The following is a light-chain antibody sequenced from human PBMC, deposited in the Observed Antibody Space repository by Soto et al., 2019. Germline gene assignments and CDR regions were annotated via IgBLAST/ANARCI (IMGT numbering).Light chain of an antibody. CDR2: DDG. CDR3: AAWDDSVNGPV. CDR1: SSNIGSNT. V-gene: IGLV1-44*01. J-gene: IGLJ2*01. Sequence: QSVLTQPPSTSGTPGQRVVISCYGSSSNIGSNTVNWYQQLPGATPKLLIYDDGQRPSGVPDRFSGSKSGTSASLAISGLQSDDEADYHCAAWDDSVNGPVFCGGTKLTVL.